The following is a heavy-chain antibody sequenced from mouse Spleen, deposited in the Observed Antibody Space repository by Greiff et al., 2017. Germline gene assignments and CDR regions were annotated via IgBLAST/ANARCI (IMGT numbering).Heavy chain of an antibody. CDR2: IYPGSGNT. CDR3: AREAYGSSWYFDV. CDR1: GYTFTDYY. D-gene: IGHD1-1*01. V-gene: IGHV1-76*01. J-gene: IGHJ1*01. Sequence: VQLQQSGAELVRPGASVKLSCKASGYTFTDYYINWVKQRPGQGLEWIARIYPGSGNTYYNEKFKGKATLTAEKSSSTAYMQLSSLTSEDSAVYFCAREAYGSSWYFDVWGAGTTVTVSS.